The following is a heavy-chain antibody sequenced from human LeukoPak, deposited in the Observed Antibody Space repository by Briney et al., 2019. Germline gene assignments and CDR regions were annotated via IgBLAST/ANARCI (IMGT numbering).Heavy chain of an antibody. V-gene: IGHV3-30*02. D-gene: IGHD3-16*01. CDR2: IRYDGSKK. CDR1: GFTLSSLG. Sequence: GGSLSPSRAASGFTLSSLGMHWGRQAPSNGLEWVAFIRYDGSKKYYAASGKGRFTISRDNSKNTLYMQMNSLRAEDTAVYYCAKDHNPSYDYVGYDYRGQGTLVTVSS. J-gene: IGHJ4*02. CDR3: AKDHNPSYDYVGYDY.